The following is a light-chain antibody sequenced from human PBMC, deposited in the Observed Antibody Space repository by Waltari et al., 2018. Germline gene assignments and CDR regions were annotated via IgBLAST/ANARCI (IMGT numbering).Light chain of an antibody. CDR2: EVT. J-gene: IGLJ2*01. CDR3: SSYTSSTYPVV. V-gene: IGLV2-14*01. Sequence: LTQPHSVSGSPGQSVTISCTGTSSDVGGYNYVSWYQQHPGNAPKLMIYEVTHRPAGVSKRCSGTKSGNTASLTISGLQAEDEADYYCSSYTSSTYPVVFGGGTKLTVL. CDR1: SSDVGGYNY.